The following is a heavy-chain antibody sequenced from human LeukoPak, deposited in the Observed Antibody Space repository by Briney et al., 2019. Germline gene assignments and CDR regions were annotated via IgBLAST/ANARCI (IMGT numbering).Heavy chain of an antibody. Sequence: PSETLSLTCTVSGGSISSYYWSWIRQPAGKGLEWIGRIYTNGSTNYNASLKSRVSMSVDTSKNQFSLKLSSVTAADTAVFYCARENSGSYREFDYWGQGTLVTVSS. D-gene: IGHD1-26*01. J-gene: IGHJ4*02. CDR2: IYTNGST. V-gene: IGHV4-4*07. CDR1: GGSISSYY. CDR3: ARENSGSYREFDY.